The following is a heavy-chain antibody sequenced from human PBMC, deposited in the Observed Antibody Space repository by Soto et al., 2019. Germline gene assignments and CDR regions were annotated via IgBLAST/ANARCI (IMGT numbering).Heavy chain of an antibody. CDR1: GYTFTSYG. CDR3: ARGVTIFGVVIVYYYYYYMDV. V-gene: IGHV1-18*01. J-gene: IGHJ6*03. CDR2: ISAYNGNT. D-gene: IGHD3-3*01. Sequence: GASVKVSCKASGYTFTSYGISWVRQAPGQGLEWIGWISAYNGNTNYAQKLQGRVTMTTDTSTSTAYMELRSLRSDDTAVYYCARGVTIFGVVIVYYYYYYMDVWGKGTTVNVSS.